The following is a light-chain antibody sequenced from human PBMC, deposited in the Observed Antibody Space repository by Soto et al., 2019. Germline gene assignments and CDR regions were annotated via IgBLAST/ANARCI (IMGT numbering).Light chain of an antibody. Sequence: DILMTQSPLSLGVTPGEPASMSCRSSQSLAYSDGDNYLDWYLQKPGQSPQLLIYLASNRASGVPARFSGSGSGTYFTLKISRVEAEDVGLYYCMQALQTPNTFGQGTRLENK. CDR1: QSLAYSDGDNY. CDR2: LAS. CDR3: MQALQTPNT. V-gene: IGKV2-28*01. J-gene: IGKJ5*01.